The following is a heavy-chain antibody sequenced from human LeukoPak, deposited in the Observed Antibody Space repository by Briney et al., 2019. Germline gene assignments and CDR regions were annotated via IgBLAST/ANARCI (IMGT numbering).Heavy chain of an antibody. J-gene: IGHJ6*03. CDR3: ARARREFYVDNSGLREYYYYMDV. D-gene: IGHD3-22*01. CDR2: MSPSGIT. Sequence: SETLSLFCSVSGASTTIYFCNWIRPRAGKGLEWIGRMSPSGITNFNPSLKSRVTMSVDTSKNQFSLNLTSVTAADTAVYFCARARREFYVDNSGLREYYYYMDVWGKGTTAIVSS. V-gene: IGHV4-4*07. CDR1: GASTTIYF.